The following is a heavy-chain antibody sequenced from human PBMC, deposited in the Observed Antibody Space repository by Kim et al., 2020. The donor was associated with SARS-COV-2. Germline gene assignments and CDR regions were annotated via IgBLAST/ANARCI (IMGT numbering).Heavy chain of an antibody. CDR3: ARERYSGYDEDAFDI. J-gene: IGHJ3*02. V-gene: IGHV3-66*01. D-gene: IGHD5-12*01. Sequence: DSGKGRFTISRDNSKNTLYLQMNSLRAEDTAVYYCARERYSGYDEDAFDIWGQGTMVTVSS.